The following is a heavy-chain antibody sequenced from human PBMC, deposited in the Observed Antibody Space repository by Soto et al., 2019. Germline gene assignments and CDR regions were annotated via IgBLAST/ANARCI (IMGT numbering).Heavy chain of an antibody. CDR3: SRVNAKGGNQPYYYYYMDV. CDR1: GFTFSDHY. D-gene: IGHD3-16*01. Sequence: GGSLRLSCAASGFTFSDHYMDWVRQAPGKGLEWVGRTRNKANSYTTEYAASVKGRFTISRDDSKNSLYLQMNSLKTEDTAVYYCSRVNAKGGNQPYYYYYMDVWGKGTTVTVSS. CDR2: TRNKANSYTT. J-gene: IGHJ6*03. V-gene: IGHV3-72*01.